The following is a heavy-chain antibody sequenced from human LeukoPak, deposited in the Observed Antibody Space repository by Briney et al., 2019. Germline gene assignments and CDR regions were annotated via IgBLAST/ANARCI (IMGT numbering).Heavy chain of an antibody. Sequence: SETLSLTCTVSGGSISSDYWSWIRQPPGKGREWIGYIYYSGSTNYNSSLKSRVTISVDTSKNQFSLKLSSVTAADTAVYYCASGDSSSPWDYWGQGTLVTVSS. CDR1: GGSISSDY. D-gene: IGHD6-13*01. J-gene: IGHJ4*02. V-gene: IGHV4-59*01. CDR2: IYYSGST. CDR3: ASGDSSSPWDY.